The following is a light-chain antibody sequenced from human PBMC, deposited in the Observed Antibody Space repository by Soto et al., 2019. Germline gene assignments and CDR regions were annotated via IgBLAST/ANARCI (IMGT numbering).Light chain of an antibody. J-gene: IGKJ1*01. Sequence: EIVSTQSPDTLSLSPGEIATLSCRASQSVRSSYLAWYQQTPGQTPRLLIYAASSRATGIPDRFSGSGSGTDFTLTISRLEPEDFAVYYCQQYGRSPQAAWTFGQGTKVDIK. CDR3: QQYGRSPQAAWT. V-gene: IGKV3-20*01. CDR2: AAS. CDR1: QSVRSSY.